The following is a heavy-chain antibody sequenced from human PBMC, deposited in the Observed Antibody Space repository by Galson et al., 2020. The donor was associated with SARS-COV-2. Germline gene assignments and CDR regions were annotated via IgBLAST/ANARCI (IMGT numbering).Heavy chain of an antibody. D-gene: IGHD1-26*01. V-gene: IGHV4-38-2*02. CDR2: IYHSGST. Sequence: SETLSLTCSVSGYSISSGYYWGWIRQPPGQGLEWMGSIYHSGSTYYNPSLKSRVTISVDTSKNQFSLKLSSVTAADTAVYYCASRSGTFRGDVFDIWGQGTMVTVSS. CDR3: ASRSGTFRGDVFDI. J-gene: IGHJ3*02. CDR1: GYSISSGYY.